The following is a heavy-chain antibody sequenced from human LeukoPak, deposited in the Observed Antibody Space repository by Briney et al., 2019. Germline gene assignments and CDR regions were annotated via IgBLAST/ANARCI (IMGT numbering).Heavy chain of an antibody. CDR3: TTVPSRWLAIPYFDY. J-gene: IGHJ4*02. CDR1: GFTFSSYA. Sequence: GGSLRLSCAASGFTFSSYAMTWVRQAPGKGLEWVSTISGSGSSTYSADSVKGRFTISRDSSENTLFLQMDSLRAEDTAVYYCTTVPSRWLAIPYFDYWGQGTLVTVSS. CDR2: ISGSGSST. V-gene: IGHV3-23*01. D-gene: IGHD6-19*01.